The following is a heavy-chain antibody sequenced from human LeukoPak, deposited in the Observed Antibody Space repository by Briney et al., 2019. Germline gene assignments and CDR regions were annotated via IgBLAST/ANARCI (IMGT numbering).Heavy chain of an antibody. Sequence: GGSLRLSCAASGFTFSNAWMSWVRQAPGKGLEWVGRIKSKTDGGTTDYAAPVKGRFTISRDDSKNTLYLQMNSLKTEDTAVYYCTTDWDSSGYYFKAFDYWGQGTLVTVSS. CDR2: IKSKTDGGTT. D-gene: IGHD3-22*01. J-gene: IGHJ4*02. V-gene: IGHV3-15*01. CDR3: TTDWDSSGYYFKAFDY. CDR1: GFTFSNAW.